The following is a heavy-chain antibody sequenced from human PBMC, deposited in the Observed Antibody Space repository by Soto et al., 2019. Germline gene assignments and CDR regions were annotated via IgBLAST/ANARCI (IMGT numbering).Heavy chain of an antibody. CDR2: IYYSGST. CDR3: ARERRYYDILTGYGPFGMDV. Sequence: PSETLSLTCTVSGGSISSGGYYWSWIRQHPGKGLEWTGYIYYSGSTYYNPSLKSRVTISVDTSKNQFSLKLSSVTAADTAVYYCARERRYYDILTGYGPFGMDVWGQGTTVTVSS. D-gene: IGHD3-9*01. CDR1: GGSISSGGYY. V-gene: IGHV4-31*03. J-gene: IGHJ6*02.